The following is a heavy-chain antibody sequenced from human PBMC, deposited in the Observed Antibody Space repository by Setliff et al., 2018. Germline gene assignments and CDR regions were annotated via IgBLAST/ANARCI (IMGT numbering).Heavy chain of an antibody. CDR1: GFIVSNNE. CDR2: THTDGITI. CDR3: ARRLPCFGMDV. D-gene: IGHD2-15*01. V-gene: IGHV3-48*03. J-gene: IGHJ6*02. Sequence: GSLRLSCEVSGFIVSNNEMIWVRQAPGKGLERVSKTHTDGITIYSDSVRGRFTIFRDSAKNSLHLQMTSLSAEDTAVYYCARRLPCFGMDVWGQGTTVTVSS.